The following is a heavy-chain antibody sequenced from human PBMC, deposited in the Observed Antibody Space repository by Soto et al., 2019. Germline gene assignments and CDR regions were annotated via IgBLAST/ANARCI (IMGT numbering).Heavy chain of an antibody. CDR2: ITYDGSNK. CDR1: GFTFSSYA. CDR3: ARERYPTYYFDY. Sequence: GGSLRLSCAASGFTFSSYAMSWVRQAPGKGLEWVAVITYDGSNKYYADSVKGRFTISRDNSKNTLYLQMNSLRVEDTAVYYCARERYPTYYFDYWGQGTLVTVSS. V-gene: IGHV3-30-3*01. D-gene: IGHD3-9*01. J-gene: IGHJ4*02.